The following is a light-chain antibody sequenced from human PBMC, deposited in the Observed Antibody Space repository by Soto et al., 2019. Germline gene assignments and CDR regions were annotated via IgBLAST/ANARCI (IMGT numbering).Light chain of an antibody. Sequence: EIVMTQSPVTLSVSPGERATRSCISSQSINTDVAWYQQKPGQAPRLLIYGSSTRATGIPARFSGSGSGTEFTLPISRLQSEDFAVYYCQQYINWPLTFGGGAKVEIK. J-gene: IGKJ4*01. CDR3: QQYINWPLT. V-gene: IGKV3-15*01. CDR2: GSS. CDR1: QSINTD.